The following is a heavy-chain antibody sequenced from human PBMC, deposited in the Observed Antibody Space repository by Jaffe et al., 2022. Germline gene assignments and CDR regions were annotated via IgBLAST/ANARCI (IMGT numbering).Heavy chain of an antibody. Sequence: EVQLVESGGGLVQPGGSLKLSCAASGFTFSGSAMHWVRQASGKGLEWVGRIRSKANSYATAYAASVKGRFTISRDDSKNTAYLQMNSLKTEDTAVYYCTRLSYSGSYQDWGQGTLVTVSS. CDR2: IRSKANSYAT. D-gene: IGHD1-26*01. CDR3: TRLSYSGSYQD. CDR1: GFTFSGSA. V-gene: IGHV3-73*02. J-gene: IGHJ4*02.